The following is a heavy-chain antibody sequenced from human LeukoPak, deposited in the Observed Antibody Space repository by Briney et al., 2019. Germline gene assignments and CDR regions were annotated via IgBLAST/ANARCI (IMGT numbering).Heavy chain of an antibody. J-gene: IGHJ4*02. CDR3: ARAEPVYYDILTGYYRQAVLDY. CDR2: INPSGGST. CDR1: GYTFTGYY. D-gene: IGHD3-9*01. V-gene: IGHV1-46*01. Sequence: EASVKVSCKASGYTFTGYYMHWVRQAPGQGLEWMGIINPSGGSTSYAQKFQGRVTMTRDTSTSTVYMELSSLRSEDTAVYYCARAEPVYYDILTGYYRQAVLDYWGQGTLVTVSS.